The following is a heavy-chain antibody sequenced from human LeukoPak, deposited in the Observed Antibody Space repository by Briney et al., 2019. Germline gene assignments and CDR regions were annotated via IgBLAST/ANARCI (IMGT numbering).Heavy chain of an antibody. CDR2: ISSSSSYI. D-gene: IGHD6-6*01. J-gene: IGHJ4*02. Sequence: TGGSLRLSCAASGFTFSSYGMNWVRQAPGKGLEWVSPISSSSSYIYYADSVKGRFTISRDNAKNSLYLQMNSLRAEDTAVYYCARAWYSSSSKYFDYWGQGTLVTVSS. CDR3: ARAWYSSSSKYFDY. V-gene: IGHV3-21*01. CDR1: GFTFSSYG.